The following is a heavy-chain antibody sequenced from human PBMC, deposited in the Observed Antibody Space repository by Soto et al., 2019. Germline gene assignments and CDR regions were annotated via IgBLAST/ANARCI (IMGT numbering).Heavy chain of an antibody. CDR1: GFAFRSFA. D-gene: IGHD3-9*01. V-gene: IGHV3-23*01. Sequence: SLRLSCEASGFAFRSFAMTWGRQAPGKGLEWVSSISATGASSYYADSVKGRFTISRDNSKNTLYPQMNSLRAEDTAVYYCARQYHEILTGYYKSPYFHFWGQGTLVTVSS. CDR3: ARQYHEILTGYYKSPYFHF. CDR2: ISATGASS. J-gene: IGHJ4*02.